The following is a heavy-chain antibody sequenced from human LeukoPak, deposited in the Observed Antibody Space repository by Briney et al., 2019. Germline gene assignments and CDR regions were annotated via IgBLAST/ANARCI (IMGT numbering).Heavy chain of an antibody. V-gene: IGHV3-23*01. CDR3: ARSLIPGRWYFDL. D-gene: IGHD3-16*01. Sequence: GRSLRLSCAASGFTFSSYAMSWVRQAPGKGLEWVSAISGSGGSTYYADSVKGRFTISRDNSKNTLYLQMNGLRPDDTAVYYCARSLIPGRWYFDLWGRGTLVTVSS. CDR1: GFTFSSYA. CDR2: ISGSGGST. J-gene: IGHJ2*01.